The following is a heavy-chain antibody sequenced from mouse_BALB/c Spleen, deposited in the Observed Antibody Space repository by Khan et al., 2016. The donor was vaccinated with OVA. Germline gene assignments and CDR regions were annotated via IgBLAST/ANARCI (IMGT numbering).Heavy chain of an antibody. V-gene: IGHV2-2*02. D-gene: IGHD4-1*02. CDR2: IWSGGST. CDR1: GFSLTSYG. J-gene: IGHJ4*01. CDR3: ASQLGQDAMDY. Sequence: QVQLKESGPGLVQPSQSLSITCTVSGFSLTSYGVHWVRQSPGKGLEWLGVIWSGGSTDYNAAFISSLSISKDNSKSQVFFKMNSLQANDTAIYYCASQLGQDAMDYWGQGTSVTVAS.